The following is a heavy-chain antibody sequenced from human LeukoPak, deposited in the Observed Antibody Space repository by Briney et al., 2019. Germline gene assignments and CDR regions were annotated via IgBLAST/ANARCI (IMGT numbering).Heavy chain of an antibody. J-gene: IGHJ4*02. D-gene: IGHD3-9*01. Sequence: ASVTVSCTASGYTFTGYYMHWVRQAPGQGLEWMGWINPNSGGTNYAQKFQGWVTMTRDTSISTAYMELSRLRSDDTAVYYCARARPIYDILTGYTYYFDYWGQGTPVTVSS. CDR3: ARARPIYDILTGYTYYFDY. CDR1: GYTFTGYY. CDR2: INPNSGGT. V-gene: IGHV1-2*04.